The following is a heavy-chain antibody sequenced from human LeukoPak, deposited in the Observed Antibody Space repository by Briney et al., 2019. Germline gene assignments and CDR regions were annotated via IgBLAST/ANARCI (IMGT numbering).Heavy chain of an antibody. CDR1: GGSFSNYY. CDR2: INDSGRI. CDR3: ARRWNYGENYYIDA. Sequence: SETLSLTCAVYGGSFSNYYWSWIRQPPGKGLEWIGEINDSGRINYNPSLMSRVTVSVDTSKNQFSLRLTSVTATDTAVYYCARRWNYGENYYIDAWGNGATVSVSS. D-gene: IGHD1-7*01. V-gene: IGHV4-34*01. J-gene: IGHJ6*03.